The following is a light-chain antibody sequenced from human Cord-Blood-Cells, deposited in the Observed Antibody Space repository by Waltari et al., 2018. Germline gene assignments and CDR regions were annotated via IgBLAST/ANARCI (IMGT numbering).Light chain of an antibody. CDR3: QSYDSSLSGWV. CDR2: GNS. J-gene: IGLJ3*02. CDR1: NSNNREGSD. Sequence: SVLTPPPSVSTAPGQRVPLPCTGSNSNNREGSDVHWYQQLPGTAPKPLIYGNSNRPSGVPDRFSGSKSCTSASLAITGRQAEDEADYYCQSYDSSLSGWVFGGGTKLTVL. V-gene: IGLV1-40*01.